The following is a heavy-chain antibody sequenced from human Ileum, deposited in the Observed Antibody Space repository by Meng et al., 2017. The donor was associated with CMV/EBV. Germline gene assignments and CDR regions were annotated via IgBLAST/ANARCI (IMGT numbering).Heavy chain of an antibody. Sequence: GESLKISCAASGFNFSNYWMSWVRQAPGKGLEWVANIKQDGSEKYYVDSVKGRFTISRDNAKNSLYLQMNSLRAEDTAVYYCARAHHSSSWYETWMGDNRYYLDYWGQGTLVTVSS. V-gene: IGHV3-7*01. CDR2: IKQDGSEK. D-gene: IGHD6-13*01. CDR1: GFNFSNYW. CDR3: ARAHHSSSWYETWMGDNRYYLDY. J-gene: IGHJ4*02.